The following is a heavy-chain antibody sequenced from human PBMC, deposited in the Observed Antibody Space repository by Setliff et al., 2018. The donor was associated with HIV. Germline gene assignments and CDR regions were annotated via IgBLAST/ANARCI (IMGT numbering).Heavy chain of an antibody. CDR1: GYSISSDYY. Sequence: SETLSLTCAVSGYSISSDYYWGWIRQPPGKGLEWIGSIYHSGSTFKNPSLKSRVTISVDRSGNQFSLRLTSVTAADTAVYYCATCRHRPSNWFDPWGQGTVVTVSS. V-gene: IGHV4-38-2*01. J-gene: IGHJ5*02. CDR2: IYHSGST. CDR3: ATCRHRPSNWFDP.